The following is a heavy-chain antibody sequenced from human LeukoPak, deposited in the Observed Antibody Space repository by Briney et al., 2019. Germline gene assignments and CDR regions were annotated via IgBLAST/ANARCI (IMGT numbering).Heavy chain of an antibody. CDR1: GFTFSTST. V-gene: IGHV3-21*01. Sequence: GGSLRLSCAASGFTFSTSTMNWVRQAPGKGLEWVSSISSSSYIYYADSVKGRFTISRDHAKNSLYLQMNSLRAEDTAVYYCARDSYGDYAIDYWGQGTLVTVSS. D-gene: IGHD4-17*01. CDR3: ARDSYGDYAIDY. J-gene: IGHJ4*02. CDR2: ISSSSYI.